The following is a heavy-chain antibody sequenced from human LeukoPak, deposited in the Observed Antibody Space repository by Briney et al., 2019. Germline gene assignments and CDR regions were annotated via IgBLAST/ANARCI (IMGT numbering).Heavy chain of an antibody. CDR1: GGSISSYY. D-gene: IGHD3-3*01. V-gene: IGHV4-59*01. CDR2: IYYSGST. Sequence: SETLSLTCTVSGGSISSYYWSWIRQPPGKGLEWIGYIYYSGSTNYNPSLKSRVTISVDTSENQFSLKLSSVTAADTAVYYCARVRSGYYSVDYWGQGTLVTVSS. J-gene: IGHJ4*02. CDR3: ARVRSGYYSVDY.